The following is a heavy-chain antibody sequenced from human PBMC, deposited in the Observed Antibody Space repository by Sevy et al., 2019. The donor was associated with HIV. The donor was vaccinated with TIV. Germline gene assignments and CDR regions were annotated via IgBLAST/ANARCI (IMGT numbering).Heavy chain of an antibody. V-gene: IGHV3-30*02. CDR2: ISFDGTLK. CDR1: GFMFSTFG. Sequence: GGSLRLSCAASGFMFSTFGMHWVRQAPGKGLEWVAFISFDGTLKYYADSIKGRFTISRDNSKNTLYLEMSSLRTEDTAVYYCARDRFCTYTDCYNWFDPWGQGTPVTVSS. D-gene: IGHD2-8*01. J-gene: IGHJ5*02. CDR3: ARDRFCTYTDCYNWFDP.